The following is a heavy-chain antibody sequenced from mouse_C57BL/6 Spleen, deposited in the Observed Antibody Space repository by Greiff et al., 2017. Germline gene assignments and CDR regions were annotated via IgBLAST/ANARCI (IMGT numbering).Heavy chain of an antibody. J-gene: IGHJ3*01. Sequence: EVQLVESGGDLVKPGGSLKLSCAASGFTFSSYGMSWVRQTPDKRLEWVATISSGGSYTYYPDSVKGRFTISRDNAKNTLYLQMSSLKSEDTAMYYCARHWGYDYGGFAYWGQGTLVTVSA. CDR2: ISSGGSYT. V-gene: IGHV5-6*01. D-gene: IGHD2-4*01. CDR3: ARHWGYDYGGFAY. CDR1: GFTFSSYG.